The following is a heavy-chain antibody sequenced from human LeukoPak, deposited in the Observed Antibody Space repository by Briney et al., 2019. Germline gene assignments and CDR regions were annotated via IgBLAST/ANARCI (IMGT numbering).Heavy chain of an antibody. CDR2: IWYDGSNK. D-gene: IGHD3-10*01. Sequence: GRSLRLSCAASGFTFSSYGMHWVRQAPGKGLEWVAVIWYDGSNKYYADSVKGRFTISRDNSKNTLYLQMNSLRDEDTAVYYCARDSRRYYYGSGSPPEFDPWGQGTLVTVSS. CDR1: GFTFSSYG. J-gene: IGHJ5*02. V-gene: IGHV3-33*01. CDR3: ARDSRRYYYGSGSPPEFDP.